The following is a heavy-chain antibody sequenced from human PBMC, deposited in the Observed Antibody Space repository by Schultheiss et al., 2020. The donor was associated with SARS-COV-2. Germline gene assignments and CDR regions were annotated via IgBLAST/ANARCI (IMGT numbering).Heavy chain of an antibody. Sequence: SETLSLTCAVSGGSISSSNWWSWVRQPPGKGLEWIGEINHSGSTYYNPSLKSRVTISVDTSKNQFSLKLSSVTAADTAVYYCARVMQATITSGYYYYYYMDVWGKGTTVTVSS. V-gene: IGHV4-4*02. CDR3: ARVMQATITSGYYYYYYMDV. CDR1: GGSISSSNW. CDR2: INHSGST. D-gene: IGHD5-12*01. J-gene: IGHJ6*03.